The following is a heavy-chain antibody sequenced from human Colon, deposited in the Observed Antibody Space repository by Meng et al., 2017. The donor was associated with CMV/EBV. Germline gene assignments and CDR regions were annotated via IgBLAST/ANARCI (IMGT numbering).Heavy chain of an antibody. J-gene: IGHJ4*02. Sequence: GESLKISCAASGFPFDDYGMSWVRQVPGKGLEWVSSINWKDDRTAYADSVKGRFTISRDNTKNSLFLQMNSLRVEDTAVYYCAKDLGAQGVGATPNYWGQGTLVTVSS. CDR2: INWKDDRT. CDR3: AKDLGAQGVGATPNY. D-gene: IGHD1-26*01. CDR1: GFPFDDYG. V-gene: IGHV3-20*04.